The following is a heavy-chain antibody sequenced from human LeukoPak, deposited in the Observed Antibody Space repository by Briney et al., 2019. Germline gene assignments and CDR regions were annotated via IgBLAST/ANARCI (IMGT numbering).Heavy chain of an antibody. CDR2: ISGSDGST. J-gene: IGHJ4*02. Sequence: GGSLRLSCVASGFTFGNYGMNWVRQAPGKGLEFVSSISGSDGSTHYADSMKGRFTISRDISKNTLYLQMNGLRAEDTAVYYCARQRGGNYYYFDYWGQGILVTVSS. V-gene: IGHV3-23*01. D-gene: IGHD5-24*01. CDR1: GFTFGNYG. CDR3: ARQRGGNYYYFDY.